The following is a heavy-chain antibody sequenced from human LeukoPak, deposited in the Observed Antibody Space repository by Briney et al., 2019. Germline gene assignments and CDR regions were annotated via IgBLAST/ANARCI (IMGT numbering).Heavy chain of an antibody. D-gene: IGHD3-9*01. J-gene: IGHJ4*02. V-gene: IGHV3-15*01. CDR1: GFTFSNPW. CDR2: IKSKTDGGTT. Sequence: GSLRLSCAASGFTFSNPWMSWVRQAPGKGLEWVGRIKSKTDGGTTDYAAHVKGRFTISRDDSKNTLYLQMNSLKTEDTAVYYCTTEPYYDILTGYYPIDYWGQGTLVTVSS. CDR3: TTEPYYDILTGYYPIDY.